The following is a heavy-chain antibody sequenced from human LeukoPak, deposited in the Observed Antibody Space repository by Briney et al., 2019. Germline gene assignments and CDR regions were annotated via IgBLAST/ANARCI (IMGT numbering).Heavy chain of an antibody. CDR2: IYPGDSDT. Sequence: GESLKISCKGSGYSFTSYWIGWVRQMPGKGLEWMGNIYPGDSDTRYSPSFQGQVTISADKSISTAYLQWSSLKASDTAMYYCARHWRKVWFGELLKGFVFDYWGQGTLVTVSS. D-gene: IGHD3-10*01. CDR1: GYSFTSYW. J-gene: IGHJ4*02. CDR3: ARHWRKVWFGELLKGFVFDY. V-gene: IGHV5-51*01.